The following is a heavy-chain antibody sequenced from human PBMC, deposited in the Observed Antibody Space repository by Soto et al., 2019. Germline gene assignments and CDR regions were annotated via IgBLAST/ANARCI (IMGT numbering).Heavy chain of an antibody. D-gene: IGHD3-9*01. CDR3: ARRYGPRASDI. V-gene: IGHV4-30-4*01. J-gene: IGHJ3*02. Sequence: QVQLQESGPGLVKPSQTLSLTCTVSGGSISSGDYYWSWIRQPPGKGLEWIGDIYYSGSTYYNPSLKSRVTISVDTSKNQFSLNLRYVTAADTAVYYCARRYGPRASDIWGQGTMVTVSS. CDR2: IYYSGST. CDR1: GGSISSGDYY.